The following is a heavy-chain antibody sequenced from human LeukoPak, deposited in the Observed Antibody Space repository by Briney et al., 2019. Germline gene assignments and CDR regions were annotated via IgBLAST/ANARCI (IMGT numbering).Heavy chain of an antibody. V-gene: IGHV3-53*01. J-gene: IGHJ4*02. CDR3: ARVGYSYVFFDY. CDR2: IYSGGST. CDR1: GFTVSSNH. Sequence: GGSLRLSCAASGFTVSSNHMSWVRQAPGKGLEWVSVIYSGGSTYYADSVKGRFTISRDNSKNTLYLQMNSLRAEDTAVYYCARVGYSYVFFDYWGQGTLVTVSS. D-gene: IGHD5-18*01.